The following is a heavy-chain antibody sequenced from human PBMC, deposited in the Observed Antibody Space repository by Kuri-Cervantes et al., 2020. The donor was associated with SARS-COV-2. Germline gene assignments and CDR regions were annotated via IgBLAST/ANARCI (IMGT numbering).Heavy chain of an antibody. D-gene: IGHD6-19*01. V-gene: IGHV1-3*01. CDR1: GYTFTSYA. J-gene: IGHJ6*02. CDR2: INAGNGNT. CDR3: ARDPSTGWSRYFYGMDV. Sequence: ASVKVSCKASGYTFTSYAMHWVRQAPGQRLEWMGWINAGNGNTKYSQKFQGRVAITRDTSASTAYMELSSLRSEDTAVYYCARDPSTGWSRYFYGMDVWGQGTTVTVSS.